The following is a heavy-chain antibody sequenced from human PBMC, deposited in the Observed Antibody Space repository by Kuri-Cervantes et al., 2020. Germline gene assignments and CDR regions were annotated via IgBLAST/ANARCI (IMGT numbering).Heavy chain of an antibody. J-gene: IGHJ6*02. Sequence: ESLKISCTVSGCSISSYYWSWIRQPPGKGLECIGRIYTSGSTNYNPSVKSRVTMSVDTSKNQFSLKLSSVTAADTAVYYCATRGGYSPPPSYYYYYGMDVWGQGTTVTVSS. V-gene: IGHV4-4*07. CDR3: ATRGGYSPPPSYYYYYGMDV. CDR2: IYTSGST. CDR1: GCSISSYY. D-gene: IGHD4-11*01.